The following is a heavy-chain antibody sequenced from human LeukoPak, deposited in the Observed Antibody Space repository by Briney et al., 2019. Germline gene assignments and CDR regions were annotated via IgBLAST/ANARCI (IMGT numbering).Heavy chain of an antibody. V-gene: IGHV3-74*01. D-gene: IGHD6-25*01. Sequence: GGSLRLSCAASGFTFSTYWMHWVRHAPGKGLVWVSGIRGDGSSTIYADSVKGRFTISRDNARNTLYLQVNSLRAEDTAVYYCARDSSGWGFDYWGQGSLVTVSS. CDR1: GFTFSTYW. CDR2: IRGDGSST. CDR3: ARDSSGWGFDY. J-gene: IGHJ4*02.